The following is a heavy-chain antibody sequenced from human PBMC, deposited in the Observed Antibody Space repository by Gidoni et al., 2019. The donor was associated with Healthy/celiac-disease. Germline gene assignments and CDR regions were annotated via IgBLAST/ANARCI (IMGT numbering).Heavy chain of an antibody. J-gene: IGHJ4*02. CDR3: ATENPQLPLDY. CDR2: INHSGST. D-gene: IGHD2-2*01. V-gene: IGHV4-34*01. Sequence: QVQLQQWGAGLLKPSETLSLTCAVYGGSFSGYYWSWIRQPPGKGLEWIGEINHSGSTNYNPSLKSRVTISVDTSKNQFSLKLSSVTAADTAVYYCATENPQLPLDYWGQGTLVTVSS. CDR1: GGSFSGYY.